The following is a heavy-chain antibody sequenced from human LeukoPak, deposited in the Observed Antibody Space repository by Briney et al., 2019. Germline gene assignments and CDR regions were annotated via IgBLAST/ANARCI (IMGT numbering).Heavy chain of an antibody. CDR2: IIPLLGTT. CDR1: GDTFSTKA. D-gene: IGHD2-2*01. J-gene: IGHJ5*02. Sequence: GASVKVSCKASGDTFSTKASSGWRQPPGQGREGRGGIIPLLGTTNYAQKFQGRVTITADESTSTLYMELRSLRAEDTAIYYCARELLGYCSSTSCPRGRFDPWGQGTLVTVSS. CDR3: ARELLGYCSSTSCPRGRFDP. V-gene: IGHV1-69*13.